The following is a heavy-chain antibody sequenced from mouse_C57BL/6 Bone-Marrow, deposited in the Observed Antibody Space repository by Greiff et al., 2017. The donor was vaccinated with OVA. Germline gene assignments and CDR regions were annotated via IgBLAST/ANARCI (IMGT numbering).Heavy chain of an antibody. D-gene: IGHD2-4*01. J-gene: IGHJ3*01. CDR1: GYTFTSYW. Sequence: SGTVLARPGASVKMSCKTSGYTFTSYWMHWVKQRPGQGLEWIGASYPGNSDTSYNQKFKGKAKLTAVTSASTAYMEHSSLTNEDSAVYDCIYYDYDRDFAYWGQGTLVTVSA. V-gene: IGHV1-5*01. CDR3: IYYDYDRDFAY. CDR2: SYPGNSDT.